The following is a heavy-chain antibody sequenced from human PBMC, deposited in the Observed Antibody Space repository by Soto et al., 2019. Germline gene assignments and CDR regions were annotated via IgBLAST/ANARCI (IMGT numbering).Heavy chain of an antibody. Sequence: GGSLRLSCAASGFTFDDYTMHWVRQAPGKGLEWVSLISWDGGSTYYADSVKGRFTISRDNSKNSLYLQMNSLRTEDTALYYCAKAYDYGDYYYDGMDVWGQGTTVTVSS. CDR2: ISWDGGST. V-gene: IGHV3-43*01. J-gene: IGHJ6*02. CDR1: GFTFDDYT. D-gene: IGHD4-17*01. CDR3: AKAYDYGDYYYDGMDV.